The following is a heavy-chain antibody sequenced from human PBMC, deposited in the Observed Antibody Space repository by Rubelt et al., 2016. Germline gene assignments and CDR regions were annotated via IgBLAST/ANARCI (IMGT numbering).Heavy chain of an antibody. CDR1: GGSISSGGYY. V-gene: IGHV4-31*03. Sequence: QVRLQESGPGLVKPSQTLSLTCTVSGGSISSGGYYWSWIRQHPGKGLEWIGYIYYSGSTYYNPSLRGRVTFSVDTSKNQCSLKLSSVTAADTAVYYCASHGLDKAVADPTGWFDPWGQGTLVTVSS. J-gene: IGHJ5*02. CDR2: IYYSGST. CDR3: ASHGLDKAVADPTGWFDP. D-gene: IGHD6-19*01.